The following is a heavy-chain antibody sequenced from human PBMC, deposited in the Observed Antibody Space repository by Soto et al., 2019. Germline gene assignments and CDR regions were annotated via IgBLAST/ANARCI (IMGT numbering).Heavy chain of an antibody. J-gene: IGHJ4*02. CDR3: VKSIIAAAGPSN. CDR1: GFTFSSYG. Sequence: QPGGSLRLSCSASGFTFSSYGMHWFRQAPGKGLEYVSAISSNEGSTYYADSVKGRFTISRDNSKNTLYLQMSSLRAADTAVYYCVKSIIAAAGPSNWGQGTLVTVSS. V-gene: IGHV3-64D*06. CDR2: ISSNEGST. D-gene: IGHD6-13*01.